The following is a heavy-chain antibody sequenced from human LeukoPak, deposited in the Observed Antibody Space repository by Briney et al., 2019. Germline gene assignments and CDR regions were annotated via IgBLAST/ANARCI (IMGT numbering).Heavy chain of an antibody. V-gene: IGHV1-2*02. J-gene: IGHJ5*02. CDR1: GYTFTGYY. CDR2: INPNSGGT. CDR3: ARDRGVLLWFGAPRGWFDP. D-gene: IGHD3-10*01. Sequence: GASVKVSCKASGYTFTGYYMHWVRQAPGQGLEWMGWINPNSGGTNYAQKFQGRVTMTRDTSISTAYMELSRLRSDDTAVYYCARDRGVLLWFGAPRGWFDPWGQGTLVTVSS.